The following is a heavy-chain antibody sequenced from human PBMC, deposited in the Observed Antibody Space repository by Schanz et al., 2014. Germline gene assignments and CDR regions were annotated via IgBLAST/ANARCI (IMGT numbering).Heavy chain of an antibody. D-gene: IGHD6-13*01. CDR2: ITYNGGTI. CDR3: VSQTGSPNY. J-gene: IGHJ4*02. Sequence: EVQLVESGGGLVQPGGSLRLSCAVSGFIVRSNYMTWVRQAPGKGLEWISYITYNGGTIYYADSVKGRFTISRDNAKNSLFLQMNSLRVEDTAVYFCVSQTGSPNYWGQGTLVTVSS. CDR1: GFIVRSNY. V-gene: IGHV3-48*01.